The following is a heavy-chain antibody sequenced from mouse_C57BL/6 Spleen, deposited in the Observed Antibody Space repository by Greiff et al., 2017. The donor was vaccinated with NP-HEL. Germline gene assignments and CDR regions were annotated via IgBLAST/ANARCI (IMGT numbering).Heavy chain of an antibody. CDR2: IWSGGST. D-gene: IGHD2-5*01. CDR1: GFSLTSYG. J-gene: IGHJ1*03. V-gene: IGHV2-2*01. Sequence: VQLQQSGPGLVQPSQSLSITCTVSGFSLTSYGVHWVRQSPGKGLEWLGVIWSGGSTDYNAAFISRLSISKDNSKSQVFFKMNSLQADDTAIYYCARKAWSNYDWYFDVWGTGTTVTVSS. CDR3: ARKAWSNYDWYFDV.